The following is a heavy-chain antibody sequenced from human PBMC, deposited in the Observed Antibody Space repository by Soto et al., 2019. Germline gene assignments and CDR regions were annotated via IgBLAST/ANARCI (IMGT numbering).Heavy chain of an antibody. CDR2: IYYSGST. CDR3: ARSTSGGHFDY. Sequence: SETLSLTCTVSGGSISSGGYYWSWIRQHPGKGLEWIGYIYYSGSTYYNPSLKSRVTISVDTSKNQFSLKLSSVTAADTAVYYCARSTSGGHFDYWGQGTLVTVSS. V-gene: IGHV4-31*02. CDR1: GGSISSGGYY. D-gene: IGHD2-15*01. J-gene: IGHJ4*02.